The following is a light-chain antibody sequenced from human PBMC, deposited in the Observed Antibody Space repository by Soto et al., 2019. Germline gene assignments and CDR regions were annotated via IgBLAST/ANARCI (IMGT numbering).Light chain of an antibody. CDR2: GAS. J-gene: IGKJ3*01. V-gene: IGKV3-20*01. Sequence: IVLTQSPGTLSLSPGERATLSCRASQSVSSSYLAWYQQRPGQAPRLLIFGASYSATGISDRFSGSGSGTGFTLTVSSLYPKDFVFYCCQHYNSSLPYFTFGPGTKVDSK. CDR1: QSVSSSY. CDR3: QHYNSSLPYFT.